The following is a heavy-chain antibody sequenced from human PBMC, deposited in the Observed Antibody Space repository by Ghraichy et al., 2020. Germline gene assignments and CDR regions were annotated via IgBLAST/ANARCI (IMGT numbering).Heavy chain of an antibody. CDR3: ARDIYSVKGKDD. D-gene: IGHD4-11*01. V-gene: IGHV4-34*01. Sequence: SETLSLTCAVYGASFSGYYWTWIRQPPGKGLEWIGEIDHSGGTNYNPSLKSRVTISADKSKNQFSLKLSSVTAADTAVYYCARDIYSVKGKDDWGQGTLVTVSS. J-gene: IGHJ4*02. CDR1: GASFSGYY. CDR2: IDHSGGT.